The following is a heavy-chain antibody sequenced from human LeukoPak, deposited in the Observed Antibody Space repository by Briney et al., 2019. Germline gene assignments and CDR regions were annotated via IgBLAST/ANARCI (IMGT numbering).Heavy chain of an antibody. CDR3: ARHFTVGGNYYFGH. J-gene: IGHJ4*02. D-gene: IGHD3-10*01. CDR2: ISYTGGT. CDR1: SDSIPSPY. V-gene: IGHV4-59*08. Sequence: PSETLSLTCTVSSDSIPSPYWSWLRQSPGKGLEWIAYISYTGGTRYNPSFKSRVTVSIDMSKNQFSLRLTSVTAADTAVYYCARHFTVGGNYYFGHWDQGTPVTVSS.